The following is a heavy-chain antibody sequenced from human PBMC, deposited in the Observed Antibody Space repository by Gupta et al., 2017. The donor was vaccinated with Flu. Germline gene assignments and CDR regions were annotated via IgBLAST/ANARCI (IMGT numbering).Heavy chain of an antibody. CDR3: AKGDDRSPATYYFDY. CDR2: ISGVVSSK. Sequence: EVQLLESGGGLVKPGGSLRLPCAASGFTLSSYAMRWVRQGPGKGLEWVSAISGVVSSKYYAESVKGRLKITRENSKNTLYLQMNSMRGEDTAVYYCAKGDDRSPATYYFDYWGQGTLVTVSS. D-gene: IGHD3-9*01. CDR1: GFTLSSYA. V-gene: IGHV3-23*01. J-gene: IGHJ4*02.